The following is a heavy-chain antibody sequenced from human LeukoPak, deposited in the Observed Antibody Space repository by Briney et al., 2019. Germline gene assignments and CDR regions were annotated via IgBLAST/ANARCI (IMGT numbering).Heavy chain of an antibody. J-gene: IGHJ4*02. Sequence: GGSLRLSCAASGFTFSDHYMDWVRQAPGKGLERVGRTGSKANRYTTDYASSVKGRFTISRDDSKNSLYLQMNSLKTDDTAVYYCARRVFGGNCYYDYWGQGTLVTVSS. CDR2: TGSKANRYTT. V-gene: IGHV3-72*01. CDR1: GFTFSDHY. CDR3: ARRVFGGNCYYDY. D-gene: IGHD2-21*02.